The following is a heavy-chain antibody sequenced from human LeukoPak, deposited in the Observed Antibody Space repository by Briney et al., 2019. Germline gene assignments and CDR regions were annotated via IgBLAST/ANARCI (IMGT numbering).Heavy chain of an antibody. CDR1: GFTFDDYA. Sequence: GGSLRLSCAASGFTFDDYAMHWVRQAPGKGLEWVSGISWNSGSIGYADSVKGRSTISRDNAKNSLYLQMNSLRAEDTALYYCAKDRYPRLRLGELSFDYWGQGTLVTVSS. CDR2: ISWNSGSI. CDR3: AKDRYPRLRLGELSFDY. J-gene: IGHJ4*02. D-gene: IGHD3-16*02. V-gene: IGHV3-9*01.